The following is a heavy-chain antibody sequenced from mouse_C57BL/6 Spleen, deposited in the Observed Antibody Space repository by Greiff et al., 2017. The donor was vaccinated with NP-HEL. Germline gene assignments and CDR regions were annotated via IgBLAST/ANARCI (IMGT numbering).Heavy chain of an antibody. D-gene: IGHD2-4*01. J-gene: IGHJ3*01. V-gene: IGHV5-17*01. CDR1: GFTFSDYG. CDR2: ISSGSSTI. CDR3: ARPGEGLRRGFAY. Sequence: DVKLVESGGGLVKPGGSLKLSCAASGFTFSDYGMHWVRQAPEKGLEWVAYISSGSSTIYYADIVKGRFTISRDNAKNTLFLQMTSLRSEDTAMYYCARPGEGLRRGFAYWGQGTLVTVSA.